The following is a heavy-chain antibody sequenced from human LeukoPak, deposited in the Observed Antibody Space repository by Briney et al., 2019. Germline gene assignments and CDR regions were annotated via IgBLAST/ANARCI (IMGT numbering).Heavy chain of an antibody. CDR2: SSDAIGKS. CDR1: GFTFTTHP. CDR3: VRGNPGWTLDF. J-gene: IGHJ4*02. D-gene: IGHD6-19*01. V-gene: IGHV1-3*02. Sequence: GTSVKVSCRASGFTFTTHPIHWVRQAPGQRLEWIGRSSDAIGKSEYSRDFQGRVTIIRDTSANAAYMEMSSLRYEDMAVYYCVRGNPGWTLDFWGPGTLVTVSS.